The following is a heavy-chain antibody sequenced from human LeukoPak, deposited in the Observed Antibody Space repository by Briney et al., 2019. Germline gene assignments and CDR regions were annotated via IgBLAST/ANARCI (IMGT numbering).Heavy chain of an antibody. V-gene: IGHV3-30*04. J-gene: IGHJ4*02. CDR1: GFTFSSYA. CDR3: AKDRVGDLDY. D-gene: IGHD4-17*01. Sequence: GRSLRLSCAASGFTFSSYAMHWVRQAPGKGLEWVAVISYDGSNKYYADSVKGRFTISRDNSKNTLYLQMNSLRAEDTAVYYCAKDRVGDLDYWGQGTLVTVSS. CDR2: ISYDGSNK.